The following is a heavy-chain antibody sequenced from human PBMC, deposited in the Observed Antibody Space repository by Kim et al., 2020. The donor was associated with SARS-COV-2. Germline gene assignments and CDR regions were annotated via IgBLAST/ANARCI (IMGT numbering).Heavy chain of an antibody. Sequence: WGSLRLSCVASGFIFSSYAMHWVRQAPGKGLEWLAVTSYDEANTHYADSVRGRFTISRENHKNTLYLQMDSLRGEDTAVYYCAKDMRAAAGILDYWGQGT. CDR2: TSYDEANT. D-gene: IGHD6-13*01. V-gene: IGHV3-30*04. J-gene: IGHJ4*03. CDR3: AKDMRAAAGILDY. CDR1: GFIFSSYA.